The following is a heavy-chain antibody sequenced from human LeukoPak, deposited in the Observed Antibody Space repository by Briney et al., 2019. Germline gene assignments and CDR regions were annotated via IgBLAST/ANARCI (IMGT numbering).Heavy chain of an antibody. D-gene: IGHD3-10*01. CDR2: ISGSGGST. J-gene: IGHJ6*02. CDR1: GFTFSSYA. CDR3: AKGVRAYYYYYGMDV. V-gene: IGHV3-23*01. Sequence: PGGSLRLSCAASGFTFSSYAMSWVRQAPGKGVEWVSAISGSGGSTYYADSVKGRFTISRDNSKNTLYLQMNSLRAEDTAVYYCAKGVRAYYYYYGMDVWGQGTTVTVSS.